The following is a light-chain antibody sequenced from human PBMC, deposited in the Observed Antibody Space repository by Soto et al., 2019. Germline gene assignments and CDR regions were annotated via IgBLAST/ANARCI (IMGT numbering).Light chain of an antibody. CDR2: WAS. J-gene: IGKJ3*01. CDR3: QQYYSTPPFT. V-gene: IGKV4-1*01. CDR1: QSVLYSSNNKNY. Sequence: DIVMTQSPDSLAVSLGERATINCKSSQSVLYSSNNKNYLAWYQQKPGQPPKLLIYWASTRESGVPDRFSGSGSGRDLTLPLSGLQAVDVAVYYCQQYYSTPPFTFGPGTKVDIK.